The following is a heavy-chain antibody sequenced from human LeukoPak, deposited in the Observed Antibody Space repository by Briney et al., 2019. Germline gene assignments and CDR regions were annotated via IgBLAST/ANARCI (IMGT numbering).Heavy chain of an antibody. CDR2: ISAYDGYT. CDR1: GCIFTKYG. CDR3: ARVSGSIVGRSAWFAS. J-gene: IGHJ5*01. Sequence: ASVKVSCKATGCIFTKYGFTSVRQAPGQGLEWMGWISAYDGYTNHAQKFQGRVTMTTDVSTSTAYMELRSLRSDDTAVYYCARVSGSIVGRSAWFASWGQRTLVTVSS. D-gene: IGHD1-26*01. V-gene: IGHV1-18*01.